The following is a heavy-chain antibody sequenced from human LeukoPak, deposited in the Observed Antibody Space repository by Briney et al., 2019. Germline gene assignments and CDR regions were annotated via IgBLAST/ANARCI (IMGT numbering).Heavy chain of an antibody. J-gene: IGHJ3*02. V-gene: IGHV4-38-2*02. CDR2: IYHSGST. Sequence: RTSETLSLTCTVSGYSISSGYYWGWIRQPPGKGLEWIGSIYHSGSTYYNPSLKSRVTISVDTSKNQFSLKLSSVTATDTAVYYCARDAKDRVVDSSAHDAFDIWGQGTMVTVSS. D-gene: IGHD3-22*01. CDR1: GYSISSGYY. CDR3: ARDAKDRVVDSSAHDAFDI.